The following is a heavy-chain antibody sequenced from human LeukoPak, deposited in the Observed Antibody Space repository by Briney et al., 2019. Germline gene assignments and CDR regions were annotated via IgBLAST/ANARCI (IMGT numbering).Heavy chain of an antibody. CDR3: ARDLGVRFDI. Sequence: PSETLSLTCTVSGGSNSSSSYYWGWIRQPPGKGLEWIGSIYYSGSTYYNPSLKSRVTISVDTSKNQFSLKLSSVTAADTAVYYCARDLGVRFDIWGQGTMVTVSS. CDR2: IYYSGST. CDR1: GGSNSSSSYY. D-gene: IGHD3-16*01. J-gene: IGHJ3*02. V-gene: IGHV4-39*07.